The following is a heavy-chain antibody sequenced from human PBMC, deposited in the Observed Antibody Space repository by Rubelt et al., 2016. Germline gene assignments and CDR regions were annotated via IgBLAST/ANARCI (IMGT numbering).Heavy chain of an antibody. CDR2: VSAFNGNT. CDR3: AREKEPNYDRSAYYNSAVDI. Sequence: QVQLVQSGAEVKKPGSSVKVSCKASGGTFSSYAISWVRQAPGQGLEWMGWVSAFNGNTNYAQKLQDRVSMTTDTSTSAAIMDLRSLRSDDTAVYYGAREKEPNYDRSAYYNSAVDIWGQGTMVTVSS. J-gene: IGHJ3*02. V-gene: IGHV1-18*01. CDR1: GGTFSSYA. D-gene: IGHD3-22*01.